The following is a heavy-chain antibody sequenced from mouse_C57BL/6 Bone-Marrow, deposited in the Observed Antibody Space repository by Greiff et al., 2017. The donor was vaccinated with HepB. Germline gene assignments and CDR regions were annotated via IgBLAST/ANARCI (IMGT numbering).Heavy chain of an antibody. V-gene: IGHV1-81*01. D-gene: IGHD1-1*01. CDR3: ARSRRVLRTY. CDR2: IYPRSGNT. Sequence: VKLSCKASGYTFTSYGISWVKQRTGQGLEWIGEIYPRSGNTYYNEKFKGKATLTADKSSSTAYMELRSLTSEDSAVYFCARSRRVLRTYWGQGTTLTVSS. CDR1: GYTFTSYG. J-gene: IGHJ2*01.